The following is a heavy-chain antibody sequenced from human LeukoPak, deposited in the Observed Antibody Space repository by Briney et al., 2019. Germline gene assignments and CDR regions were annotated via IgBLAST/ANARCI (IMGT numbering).Heavy chain of an antibody. J-gene: IGHJ1*01. CDR3: AKGHYCSSTSCYEPEYFST. CDR1: GFTFSSYA. Sequence: GGSLRLSCAASGFTFSSYAMSWVRQAPGKGLEWVSAISGSGGSTYYADSVKGRFTTSRDNSKNTLYLQMNSLRAEDTAVCYCAKGHYCSSTSCYEPEYFSTGARAPWSPSPQ. D-gene: IGHD2-2*01. V-gene: IGHV3-23*01. CDR2: ISGSGGST.